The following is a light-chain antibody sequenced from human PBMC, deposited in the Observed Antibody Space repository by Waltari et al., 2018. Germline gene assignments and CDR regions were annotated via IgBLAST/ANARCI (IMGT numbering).Light chain of an antibody. CDR3: ASWDVSLNGWV. CDR2: NSS. Sequence: QSVLTQPPSASGTPGQRVTISCSGSSSTAGSNPVNWYQQLPGTAPKLLIYNSSQRPSGVPDRFSGSKSGTSASLAISGLQSDDEADYHCASWDVSLNGWVFGGGTKLTVL. CDR1: SSTAGSNP. J-gene: IGLJ3*02. V-gene: IGLV1-44*01.